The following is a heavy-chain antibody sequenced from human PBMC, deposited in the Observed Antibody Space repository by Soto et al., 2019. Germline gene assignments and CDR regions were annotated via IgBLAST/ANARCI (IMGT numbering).Heavy chain of an antibody. J-gene: IGHJ5*02. CDR3: ATDQLDIAAAEWLGFDP. CDR1: GYTLTELS. CDR2: LDPEDGET. Sequence: ASVKVSCKVSGYTLTELSMHWVRQAPGKGLEWMGGLDPEDGETIYAQKFQGRVTMTEDTSTDTAYMELSSLRSEDTAVYYCATDQLDIAAAEWLGFDPWGQGTLVTVSS. D-gene: IGHD6-13*01. V-gene: IGHV1-24*01.